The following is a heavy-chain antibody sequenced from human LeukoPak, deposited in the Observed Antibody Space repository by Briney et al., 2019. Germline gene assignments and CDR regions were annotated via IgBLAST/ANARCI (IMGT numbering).Heavy chain of an antibody. J-gene: IGHJ3*02. CDR3: ARRGYCSGGDCFSNVFDI. V-gene: IGHV5-51*01. CDR2: IYPADSDT. Sequence: GESLKISCKGSGYSITDYWIAWVRQLPGKGLEWMGIIYPADSDTRYSPSFQGQVTISADKSISTAYLQWSSLKASDTAMYCARRGYCSGGDCFSNVFDIWGQGTVATVSS. CDR1: GYSITDYW. D-gene: IGHD2-15*01.